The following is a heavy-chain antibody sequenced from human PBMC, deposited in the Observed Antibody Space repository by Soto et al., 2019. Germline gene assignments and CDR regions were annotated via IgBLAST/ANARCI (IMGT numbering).Heavy chain of an antibody. D-gene: IGHD6-13*01. J-gene: IGHJ4*02. V-gene: IGHV3-23*01. CDR3: AKDPYSTTPGGFGD. Sequence: GGSLRLSCAASGFTFNNYAMSWVRQAPGKGLEWVSAISGSGLSTYYPDSVKGRFTVSRDNFKNTLYLQMNNLRAGDTAVYYCAKDPYSTTPGGFGDWGQGTLVTVSS. CDR1: GFTFNNYA. CDR2: ISGSGLST.